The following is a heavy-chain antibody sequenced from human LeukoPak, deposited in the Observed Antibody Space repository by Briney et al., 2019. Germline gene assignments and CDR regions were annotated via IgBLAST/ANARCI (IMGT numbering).Heavy chain of an antibody. CDR1: GGTFSSYA. V-gene: IGHV1-69*04. Sequence: SVTLSCKASGGTFSSYAISWVRQAPGQGLGWMGRIIPILGIANYAQKFQGRVTITADKSTSTAYMELSSLRSEDTAVYYCARHTPLGELSLFDYWGQGTLVTVSS. CDR2: IIPILGIA. D-gene: IGHD3-16*02. CDR3: ARHTPLGELSLFDY. J-gene: IGHJ4*02.